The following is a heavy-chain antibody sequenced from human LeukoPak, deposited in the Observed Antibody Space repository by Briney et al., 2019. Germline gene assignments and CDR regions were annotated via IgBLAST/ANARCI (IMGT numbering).Heavy chain of an antibody. V-gene: IGHV4-34*01. CDR2: INRNGNT. D-gene: IGHD3/OR15-3a*01. CDR3: ARQLRRAIFGLIIYDS. CDR1: GGSFTGYY. J-gene: IGHJ4*02. Sequence: SETLSLTCAVYGGSFTGYYWSWIRQPPGKGLEWIGEINRNGNTNYNPSLQSRVAISVDTSKNQFSLEVSSVTAADTAVYYCARQLRRAIFGLIIYDSWGQGTLVTVSS.